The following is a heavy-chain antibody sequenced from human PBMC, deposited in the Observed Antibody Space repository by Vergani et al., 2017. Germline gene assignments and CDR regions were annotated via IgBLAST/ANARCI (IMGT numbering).Heavy chain of an antibody. J-gene: IGHJ6*04. V-gene: IGHV4-31*03. CDR2: IYYSGST. Sequence: QVQLQESGPGLVKPSQTLSLTCTVSGGSISSGGYYWSWIRHHPGKGLEWIGYIYYSGSTYYNPSLKSRVTISVDTSKNQFSLELSSVTAADTAVYYFARDRVAAHWFFLDVWGKGTTVTVSS. CDR1: GGSISSGGYY. CDR3: ARDRVAAHWFFLDV. D-gene: IGHD3-9*01.